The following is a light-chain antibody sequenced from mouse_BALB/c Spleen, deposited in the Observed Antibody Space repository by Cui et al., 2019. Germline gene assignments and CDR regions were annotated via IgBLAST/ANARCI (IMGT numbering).Light chain of an antibody. V-gene: IGKV13-85*01. CDR1: QNINVW. CDR2: EAS. CDR3: QQSQSYPLT. Sequence: DIQMNQSPSSLSASLGDTITITCHASQNINVWFSWYQQKPGNIPKLLIYEASNLHPGLPSRCSGSGSGKGFTLTISSLQPEDIATYYCQQSQSYPLTFGGGTKLEIK. J-gene: IGKJ2*01.